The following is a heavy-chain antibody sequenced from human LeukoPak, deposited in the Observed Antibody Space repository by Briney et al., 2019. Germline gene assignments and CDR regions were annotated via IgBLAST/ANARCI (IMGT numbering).Heavy chain of an antibody. CDR2: ISSSGSTI. V-gene: IGHV3-11*04. J-gene: IGHJ6*03. Sequence: GGSLRLSCAASGFTFNDYYMSWIRQAPGKGLEWVSYISSSGSTIYYADSVKGRFTISRDNAKSSLYLQMNSLRAEDTAVYYCARTNPYYYYMDVWGKGTTVTVSS. CDR3: ARTNPYYYYMDV. CDR1: GFTFNDYY.